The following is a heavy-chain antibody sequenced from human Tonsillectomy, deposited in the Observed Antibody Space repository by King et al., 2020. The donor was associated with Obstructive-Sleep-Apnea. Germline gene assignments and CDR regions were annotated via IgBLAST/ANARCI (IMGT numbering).Heavy chain of an antibody. J-gene: IGHJ3*02. Sequence: VQLQESGPGLVKPSETLSLTCTVSGGSISSYYWSWIRQPPGKGLEWIGYIYYSGSTNYNPSLKSRVTISVDTSKNQFSLKLSSVTAADTAVYYCARDEGHYDYVWGSYRYNAFDIWGQGTMVTVSS. D-gene: IGHD3-16*02. CDR3: ARDEGHYDYVWGSYRYNAFDI. CDR1: GGSISSYY. CDR2: IYYSGST. V-gene: IGHV4-59*01.